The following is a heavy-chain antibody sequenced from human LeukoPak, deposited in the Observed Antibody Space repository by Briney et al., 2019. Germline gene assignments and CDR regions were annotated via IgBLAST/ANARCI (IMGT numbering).Heavy chain of an antibody. CDR3: ARSGSGSYTDHPLDY. Sequence: GASVKVSCKASGYTFTSYYMHWVRQAPGQGLEWMGIINASGGSTSYAQKFQGRVTMTRDTSTSTVYMELSSLRSEDTAVYYCARSGSGSYTDHPLDYWGQGTLVTVSS. D-gene: IGHD3-10*01. CDR2: INASGGST. J-gene: IGHJ4*02. V-gene: IGHV1-46*01. CDR1: GYTFTSYY.